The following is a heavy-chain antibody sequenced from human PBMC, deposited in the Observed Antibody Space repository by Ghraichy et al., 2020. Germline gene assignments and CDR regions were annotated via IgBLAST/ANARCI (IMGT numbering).Heavy chain of an antibody. V-gene: IGHV3-30*18. J-gene: IGHJ6*02. CDR3: AKERDTSGYYSFRGDYYGMDG. D-gene: IGHD3-22*01. CDR2: TSYDGSNK. CDR1: GFTFSRYG. Sequence: LSLTCAASGFTFSRYGMHWVRQAPGKGLEWVAVTSYDGSNKNYADSVKGRFTISRDNSKNTLFLQMNSLRAEDTAVYYCAKERDTSGYYSFRGDYYGMDGWGQGTTVTVSS.